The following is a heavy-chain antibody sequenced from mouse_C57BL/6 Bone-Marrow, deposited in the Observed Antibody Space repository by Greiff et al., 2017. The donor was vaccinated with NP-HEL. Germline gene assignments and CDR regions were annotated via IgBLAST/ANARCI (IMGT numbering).Heavy chain of an antibody. V-gene: IGHV1-9*01. CDR2: ILPGSGST. Sequence: QVQLKQSGAELMKPGASVKLSCKATGYTFTGYWIEWVKQRPGHGLEWIGEILPGSGSTNYNEKFKGKATFTADTSSNTAYMQLSSLTTEDSAIYYCARTGMFYYDYDGYYAMDYWGQGTSVTVSS. CDR1: GYTFTGYW. CDR3: ARTGMFYYDYDGYYAMDY. D-gene: IGHD2-4*01. J-gene: IGHJ4*01.